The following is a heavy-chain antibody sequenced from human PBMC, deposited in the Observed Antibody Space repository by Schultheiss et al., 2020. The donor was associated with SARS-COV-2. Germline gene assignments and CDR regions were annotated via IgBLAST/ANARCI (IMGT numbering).Heavy chain of an antibody. J-gene: IGHJ2*01. CDR2: IYYTGST. CDR1: GGSISSYY. Sequence: SETLFLTCTVSGGSISSYYWSWIRQPPGKGLEWIGYIYYTGSTYYNPSLRSRLTISLDTSKNQFSLKLSSVTAADTAVYYCARGGVTMIVAGYDLWGRGTLVTVSS. CDR3: ARGGVTMIVAGYDL. V-gene: IGHV4-59*01. D-gene: IGHD3-22*01.